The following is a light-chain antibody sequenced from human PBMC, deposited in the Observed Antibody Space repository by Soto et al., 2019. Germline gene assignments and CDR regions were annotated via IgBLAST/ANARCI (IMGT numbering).Light chain of an antibody. V-gene: IGKV1-33*01. J-gene: IGKJ5*01. CDR3: QQYYNLPIT. CDR2: DAS. CDR1: QDITNY. Sequence: DIQMTQSPSPLSASVGDRVTITCQASQDITNYVNWYQQKPGKAPKLLIYDASNLETGVPSRFSGSGSGTDFTFTISSLQPEDIATFYCQQYYNLPITFGHGTRLEIK.